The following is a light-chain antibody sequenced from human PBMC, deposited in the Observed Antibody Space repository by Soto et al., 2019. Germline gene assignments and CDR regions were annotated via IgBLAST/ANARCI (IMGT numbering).Light chain of an antibody. CDR3: SSYAGSNEYV. CDR2: EVT. CDR1: SSDVGSYNY. V-gene: IGLV2-8*01. Sequence: QAVVTQPPSAYGSPGQSVTISCTGTSSDVGSYNYVSWYQQHPGKAPKLMIYEVTKRPSGVPDRFSGSKSGNTASLTVSGLQAEDEADYYCSSYAGSNEYVFGTGTKLTVL. J-gene: IGLJ1*01.